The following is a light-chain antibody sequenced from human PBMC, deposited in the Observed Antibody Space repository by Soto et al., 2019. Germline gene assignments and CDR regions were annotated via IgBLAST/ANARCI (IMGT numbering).Light chain of an antibody. V-gene: IGKV3-15*01. J-gene: IGKJ4*01. CDR2: GAS. CDR1: QSVSSN. CDR3: QQRFNWPPLT. Sequence: EIVMTQSPATLSVSPGERATLSCRASQSVSSNLAWYQQKPGQAPRLLIYGASTRATGIPARFSGSGSGADFNFTISSLEPEDFAVYYCQQRFNWPPLTFGGGTKVDI.